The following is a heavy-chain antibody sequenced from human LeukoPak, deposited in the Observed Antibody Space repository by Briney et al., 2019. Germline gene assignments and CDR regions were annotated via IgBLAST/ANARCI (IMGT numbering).Heavy chain of an antibody. CDR1: GYTFTSYG. Sequence: GASVKVSCKASGYTFTSYGISWVRQAPGQGLEWMGWISAYNGNTNYAQKLQGRVTMSTDTSTSTAYMELRSLRSDDTAVYYCARVGGLWFGELLGDLYYYYGMDVWGKGTRSPSPQ. J-gene: IGHJ6*04. CDR2: ISAYNGNT. V-gene: IGHV1-18*04. CDR3: ARVGGLWFGELLGDLYYYYGMDV. D-gene: IGHD3-10*01.